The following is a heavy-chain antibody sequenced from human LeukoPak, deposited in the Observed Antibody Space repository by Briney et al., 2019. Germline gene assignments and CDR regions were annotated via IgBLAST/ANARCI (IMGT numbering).Heavy chain of an antibody. CDR1: GGSISSYY. D-gene: IGHD3-22*01. J-gene: IGHJ3*02. V-gene: IGHV4-4*07. CDR2: IYTSGST. Sequence: SETLSLTCTVSGGSISSYYWSWIRQPAGKGLEWIGRIYTSGSTNYNPSLKSRVTMSVDTSKNQFSLKLSSVTAADTAVYYCARDFYYESSGYYYAFDIWGQGTMVTVSS. CDR3: ARDFYYESSGYYYAFDI.